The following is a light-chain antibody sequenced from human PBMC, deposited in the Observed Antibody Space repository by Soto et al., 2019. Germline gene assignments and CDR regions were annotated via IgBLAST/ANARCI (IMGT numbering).Light chain of an antibody. CDR2: DVS. V-gene: IGLV2-14*03. CDR1: SSDVGGYNY. Sequence: QSALTQPASVSGSPGQSITISCTGTSSDVGGYNYVSWYQQHPGKAPKVMIYDVSNRPSGVSNRFSGSKSVNTASLTISGLQVEDEADYYCSSYTSSSTRVVVGGGTKLTVL. J-gene: IGLJ2*01. CDR3: SSYTSSSTRVV.